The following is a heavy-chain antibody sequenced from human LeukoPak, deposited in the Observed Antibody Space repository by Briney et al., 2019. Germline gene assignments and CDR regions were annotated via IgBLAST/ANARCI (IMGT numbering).Heavy chain of an antibody. CDR2: IIPIFGTA. CDR1: GGAFSSYA. CDR3: ARHSYSNSPFDY. Sequence: ASVKVSCKASGGAFSSYAIRWVREAPGQGLEWMEGIIPIFGTANYAQKFQGRVTITADESTSTAYMELSSLRSEDTAVYYCARHSYSNSPFDYWGQGTLVTVSS. J-gene: IGHJ4*02. V-gene: IGHV1-69*01. D-gene: IGHD4-11*01.